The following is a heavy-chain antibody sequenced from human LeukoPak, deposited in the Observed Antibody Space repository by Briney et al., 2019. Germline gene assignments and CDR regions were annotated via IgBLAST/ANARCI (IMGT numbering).Heavy chain of an antibody. J-gene: IGHJ3*02. Sequence: PSETLSLTCGVSGVSISIGSNYWGWIRQPPGKTLEWVGSIYSRGNTYNNPSLKSRVFLLIDTAKNHFCLNLRSVPAADTAVYYCARSDGYGLVGIWGQGTMVTVSS. CDR2: IYSRGNT. CDR3: ARSDGYGLVGI. D-gene: IGHD3-10*01. V-gene: IGHV4-39*07. CDR1: GVSISIGSNY.